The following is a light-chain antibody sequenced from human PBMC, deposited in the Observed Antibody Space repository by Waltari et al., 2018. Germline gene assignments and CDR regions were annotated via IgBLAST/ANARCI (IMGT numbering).Light chain of an antibody. CDR1: SSNIGNTY. CDR3: GTWDSSLSGAV. CDR2: EDN. V-gene: IGLV1-51*02. Sequence: QSVLTQPPSVSAAPGQRVTISCSGGSSNIGNTYVPWYRQFPGTAPKLLIYEDNERPSGVPGRFSGSKSGTSATLDITGLQAGDEADYYCGTWDSSLSGAVFGGGTHLTVL. J-gene: IGLJ7*01.